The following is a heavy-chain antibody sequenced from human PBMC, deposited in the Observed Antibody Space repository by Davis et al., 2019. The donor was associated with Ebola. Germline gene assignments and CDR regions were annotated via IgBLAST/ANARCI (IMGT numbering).Heavy chain of an antibody. Sequence: GGSLRLSCAASGFTFKNHAMSWVLPAPGKGLEWVAAVSGNGETTHYADSVRGRLTISRDNSNNTVSLQINSLRAEDTATYYCAKDKGTNWYYRDASDIWGQGTVVTVSS. J-gene: IGHJ3*02. CDR3: AKDKGTNWYYRDASDI. CDR1: GFTFKNHA. CDR2: VSGNGETT. D-gene: IGHD7-27*01. V-gene: IGHV3-23*01.